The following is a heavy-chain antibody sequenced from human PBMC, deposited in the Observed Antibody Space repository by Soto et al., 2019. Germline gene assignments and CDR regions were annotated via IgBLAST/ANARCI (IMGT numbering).Heavy chain of an antibody. CDR2: IYPGDSDT. V-gene: IGHV5-51*01. CDR3: ARRMGYCSGGSCFYNDAFDI. D-gene: IGHD2-15*01. J-gene: IGHJ3*02. Sequence: PGEYLKISCKGSGYSFTSYWIGWVRQMPGKGLEWMGIIYPGDSDTRYSPSFQGQVTISADKSISTAYLQWSSLKASDTAMYYCARRMGYCSGGSCFYNDAFDIWGQGTMVTVS. CDR1: GYSFTSYW.